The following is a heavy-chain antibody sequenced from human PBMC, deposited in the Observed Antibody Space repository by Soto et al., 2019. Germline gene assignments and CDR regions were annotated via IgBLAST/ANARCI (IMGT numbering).Heavy chain of an antibody. V-gene: IGHV3-30*18. CDR3: AKGSGYCTTSSCSREFHYYYGMDV. D-gene: IGHD2-2*01. CDR1: GFTFNTYG. Sequence: PGGSLRLSCAASGFTFNTYGMHWVRQAPGKGLEWVAVISYDGGNKYYADSVKGRFSISRDNSKNTLYLQMNSLRAEDTAVYYCAKGSGYCTTSSCSREFHYYYGMDVWGQGTTVTVSS. J-gene: IGHJ6*02. CDR2: ISYDGGNK.